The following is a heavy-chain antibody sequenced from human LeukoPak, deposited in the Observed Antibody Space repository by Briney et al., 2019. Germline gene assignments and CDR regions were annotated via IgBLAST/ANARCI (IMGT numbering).Heavy chain of an antibody. D-gene: IGHD6-13*01. J-gene: IGHJ3*02. Sequence: ASVKVSCKASGYTFTGYYMHWVRQAPGQGLEWMGWINPNSGGTNYAQKFQGRVTMTRDTSISTAYMELSRLRSDDTAVYYCAMLTYSSSWDDAFDIWGQGTMVTVSS. CDR1: GYTFTGYY. CDR3: AMLTYSSSWDDAFDI. V-gene: IGHV1-2*02. CDR2: INPNSGGT.